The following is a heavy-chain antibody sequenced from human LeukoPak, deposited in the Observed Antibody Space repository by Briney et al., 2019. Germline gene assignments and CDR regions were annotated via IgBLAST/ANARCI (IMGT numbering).Heavy chain of an antibody. D-gene: IGHD6-13*01. J-gene: IGHJ5*02. CDR3: ARTKIAAAGTVLNWFDP. V-gene: IGHV1-18*01. CDR2: ISAYNGNT. Sequence: GASVKVSCKASGYTFTSYGISWVRQAPGQGLEWMGWISAYNGNTNYAQKLQGRVTMTTDTSTSTAYMELRSLRSDDTAVYYCARTKIAAAGTVLNWFDPWGQGTLVTVSS. CDR1: GYTFTSYG.